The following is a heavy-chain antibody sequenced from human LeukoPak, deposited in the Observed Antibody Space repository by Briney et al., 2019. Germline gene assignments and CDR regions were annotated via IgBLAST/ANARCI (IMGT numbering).Heavy chain of an antibody. CDR3: ARDHLPIHYDFWPAYYFDY. J-gene: IGHJ4*02. Sequence: ASVKVSCKASGYTFTSYAMNWVRQAPGQGLEWMGWINTNTGNPTYAQGFTGRFVFSLDTSVSTAYLQISSLKAEDTAVYYCARDHLPIHYDFWPAYYFDYWGQGTLVTVSS. V-gene: IGHV7-4-1*02. CDR2: INTNTGNP. CDR1: GYTFTSYA. D-gene: IGHD3-3*01.